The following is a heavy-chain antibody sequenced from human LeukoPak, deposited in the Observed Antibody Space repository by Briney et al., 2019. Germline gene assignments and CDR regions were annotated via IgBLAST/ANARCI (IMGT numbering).Heavy chain of an antibody. Sequence: EASVKVSCKASGYTFTGYYMHWVRQAPGQGLEWMGWINPNSGGTNYAQKFQGRVTMTRDTSISTAYMELSRLRSDDTAVYYCARAPVLRFLEWGNWFDPWGQGTLVTVSS. V-gene: IGHV1-2*02. CDR3: ARAPVLRFLEWGNWFDP. CDR2: INPNSGGT. J-gene: IGHJ5*02. CDR1: GYTFTGYY. D-gene: IGHD3-3*01.